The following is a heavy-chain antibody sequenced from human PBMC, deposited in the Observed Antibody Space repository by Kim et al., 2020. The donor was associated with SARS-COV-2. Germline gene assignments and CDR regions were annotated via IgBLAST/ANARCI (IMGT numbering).Heavy chain of an antibody. J-gene: IGHJ3*02. D-gene: IGHD2-15*01. CDR2: IRGKARGFAT. CDR1: GFTFSVSA. CDR3: TNGRDNAFDI. V-gene: IGHV3-73*01. Sequence: GGSLRLSCAASGFTFSVSAMHWVRQASGQGLEWVGLIRGKARGFATEYAASVKGRFTISRDDSKNTAYLQMNSVKTEDTAVYYCTNGRDNAFDICGLGT.